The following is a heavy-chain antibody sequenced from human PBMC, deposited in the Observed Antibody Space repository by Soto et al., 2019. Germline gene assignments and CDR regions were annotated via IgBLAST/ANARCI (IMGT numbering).Heavy chain of an antibody. D-gene: IGHD3-22*01. CDR1: GFSFNSYS. CDR3: AKDTYYYDRSGYYTYDH. V-gene: IGHV3-21*06. Sequence: GGSLRLSCAASGFSFNSYSMNWVRQAPGKGLEWVSSIRGIVPETFYADSVQGRFIISRDNAKTSLYLQMNSLRAEDTAVYYCAKDTYYYDRSGYYTYDHWGQGTQVTVSS. CDR2: IRGIVPET. J-gene: IGHJ4*02.